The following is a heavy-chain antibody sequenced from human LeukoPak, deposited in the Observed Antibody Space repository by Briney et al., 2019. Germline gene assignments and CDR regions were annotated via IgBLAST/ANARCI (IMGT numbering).Heavy chain of an antibody. Sequence: PGGALRLSCAASGFTFHASSMRWVRQAPAKGLEWVFLISGDGGTTYYADSVKGRFTISRDNSKSSLYPQMNSLTTEDTALYYCAKADYSNKGDAFHVWGQGTMVTVSS. V-gene: IGHV3-43*02. CDR3: AKADYSNKGDAFHV. D-gene: IGHD4-11*01. CDR1: GFTFHASS. CDR2: ISGDGGTT. J-gene: IGHJ3*01.